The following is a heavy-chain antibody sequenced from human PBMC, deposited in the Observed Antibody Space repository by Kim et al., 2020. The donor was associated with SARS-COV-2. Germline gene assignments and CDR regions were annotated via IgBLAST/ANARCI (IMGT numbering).Heavy chain of an antibody. CDR1: GFTFSSYG. D-gene: IGHD2-21*02. Sequence: GGSLRLSCAASGFTFSSYGMHWVRQAPGKGLEWVAVISYDGSNKYYADSVKGRFTISRDNSKNTLYLQMNSLRAEDTAVYYCARDSAFVVVTAMSAFDIWGQGTMVTVSS. CDR3: ARDSAFVVVTAMSAFDI. V-gene: IGHV3-33*05. CDR2: ISYDGSNK. J-gene: IGHJ3*02.